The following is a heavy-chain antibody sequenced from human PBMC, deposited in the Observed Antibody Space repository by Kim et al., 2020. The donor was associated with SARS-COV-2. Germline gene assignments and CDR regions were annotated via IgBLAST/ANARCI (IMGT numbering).Heavy chain of an antibody. Sequence: GGSLRLSCAASGFTFSSYAISWVRQAPGKGLEWVSAISGSGGSTYYADSVKGRFTISRDNSKNTLYLQMNSLRAEDTAVYYCAKDRVVAATTNHYYYYGMDVWGQGTTVTVSS. CDR3: AKDRVVAATTNHYYYYGMDV. D-gene: IGHD2-15*01. CDR2: ISGSGGST. V-gene: IGHV3-23*01. J-gene: IGHJ6*02. CDR1: GFTFSSYA.